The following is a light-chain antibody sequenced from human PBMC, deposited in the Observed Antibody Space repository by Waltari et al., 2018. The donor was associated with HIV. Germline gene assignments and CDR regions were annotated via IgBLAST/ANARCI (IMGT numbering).Light chain of an antibody. V-gene: IGKV4-1*01. Sequence: DITLTQTPDSLAVSLASRAALNCNPRPKISYRSTLNASFAWYQQKPRQPPNLLMFWVSVRASGVPDRFTGSGSETDFTLTINSVQAEDVAVYFCQQYYDKPLTFGRGTKVEI. CDR3: QQYYDKPLT. CDR1: PKISYRSTLNAS. J-gene: IGKJ4*01. CDR2: WVS.